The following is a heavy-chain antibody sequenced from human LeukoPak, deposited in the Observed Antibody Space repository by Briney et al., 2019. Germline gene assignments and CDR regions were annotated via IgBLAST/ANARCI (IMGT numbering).Heavy chain of an antibody. V-gene: IGHV5-51*01. CDR1: GYSFTSYW. J-gene: IGHJ3*02. CDR3: TRRLGSSGSIPKEAEAFDI. CDR2: IYPGDSDT. D-gene: IGHD3-22*01. Sequence: GESLKISCKGSGYSFTSYWIGWVRQVPGKGLEWMGIIYPGDSDTRYSPSFQGQVTISADKSISTAYLQWSSLKASDTAMYYCTRRLGSSGSIPKEAEAFDIWGQGTMVTVSS.